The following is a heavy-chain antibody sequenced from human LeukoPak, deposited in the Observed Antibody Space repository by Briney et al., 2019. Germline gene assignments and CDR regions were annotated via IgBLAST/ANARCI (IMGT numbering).Heavy chain of an antibody. CDR2: IYYSGST. V-gene: IGHV4-59*01. Sequence: SETLSLTCTGSGGSISSYYWSWIRQPPGKGLEWIGYIYYSGSTNYNPSLKSRVTMSVDTSKNQFSLKLSSVTAADTAVYYCARVGWGDYLDYWGQGTLVTVSS. CDR3: ARVGWGDYLDY. D-gene: IGHD1-26*01. CDR1: GGSISSYY. J-gene: IGHJ4*02.